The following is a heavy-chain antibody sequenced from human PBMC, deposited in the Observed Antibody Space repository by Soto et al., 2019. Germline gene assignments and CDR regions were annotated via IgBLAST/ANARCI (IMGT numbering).Heavy chain of an antibody. D-gene: IGHD3-22*01. CDR3: AADGYYYDSSYAFDI. V-gene: IGHV1-58*01. CDR2: IVVGSGNT. Sequence: EASVKVSCKASGFTFSSSAVQWVRQARGQRLEWIGWIVVGSGNTNYAQKFQERVTITRDMSTSTAYMELSSLRSEDTAVYYCAADGYYYDSSYAFDIWGQGTTVTVSS. CDR1: GFTFSSSA. J-gene: IGHJ3*02.